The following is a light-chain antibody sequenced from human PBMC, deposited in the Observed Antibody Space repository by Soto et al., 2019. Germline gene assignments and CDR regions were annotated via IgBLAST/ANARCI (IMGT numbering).Light chain of an antibody. Sequence: QSVLTQPPSASGSPGQSVAISCTGTSSDVGGYNYVSWYRQHPGKAPKLMIYEVNKRPSGVPDRFSGSKSGNTASLTVSGLQAEDEADYYCSSYAGSSNVFGTGPKVTV. J-gene: IGLJ1*01. V-gene: IGLV2-8*01. CDR1: SSDVGGYNY. CDR2: EVN. CDR3: SSYAGSSNV.